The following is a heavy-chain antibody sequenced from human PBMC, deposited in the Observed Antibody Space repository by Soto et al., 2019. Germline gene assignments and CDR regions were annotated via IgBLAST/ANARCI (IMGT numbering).Heavy chain of an antibody. Sequence: ASVKVSCKXSGYTFTGYYMHWVRQAPGQGLEWMGWINPNSGGTNYAQKFQGWVTMTRDTSISTAYMELSRLRSDDTAVYYCARAPYSSSSLFDYWGQGTLVTVSS. J-gene: IGHJ4*02. CDR1: GYTFTGYY. D-gene: IGHD6-6*01. V-gene: IGHV1-2*04. CDR2: INPNSGGT. CDR3: ARAPYSSSSLFDY.